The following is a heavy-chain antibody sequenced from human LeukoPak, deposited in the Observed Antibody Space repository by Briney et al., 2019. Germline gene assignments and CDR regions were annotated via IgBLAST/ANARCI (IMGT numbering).Heavy chain of an antibody. CDR2: ISAYNGNT. V-gene: IGHV1-18*01. J-gene: IGHJ4*02. Sequence: GASVKVSCKASGYTFTSYGISWVRQAPGQGLEWMGWISAYNGNTNYAQKLQGRVTMTTDTSTSTAYMELRSLRSDDTAVYYCARDGYVGIVPAAKIDYWGQGTLVTVSS. CDR1: GYTFTSYG. D-gene: IGHD2-2*01. CDR3: ARDGYVGIVPAAKIDY.